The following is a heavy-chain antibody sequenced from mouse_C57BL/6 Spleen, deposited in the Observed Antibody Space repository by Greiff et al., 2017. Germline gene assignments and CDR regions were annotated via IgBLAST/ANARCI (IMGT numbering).Heavy chain of an antibody. CDR1: GFTFTDYY. D-gene: IGHD1-1*01. CDR3: ARQGNYYGSSPFDY. V-gene: IGHV7-3*01. Sequence: DVMLVESGGGLVQPGGSLSLSCAASGFTFTDYYMSWVRQPPGKALEWLGFIRNKANGYTTEYSASVKGRFTISRDNSQSILYLQMNALRAEDSATYYCARQGNYYGSSPFDYWGQGTTLTVSS. J-gene: IGHJ2*01. CDR2: IRNKANGYTT.